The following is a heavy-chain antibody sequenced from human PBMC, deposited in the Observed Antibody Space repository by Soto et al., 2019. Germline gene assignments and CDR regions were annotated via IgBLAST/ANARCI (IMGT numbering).Heavy chain of an antibody. CDR1: GFTFSSYA. J-gene: IGHJ4*02. CDR2: ISGSGGTT. CDR3: AKDRYGCSSTRCVPLFDY. D-gene: IGHD2-2*01. V-gene: IGHV3-23*01. Sequence: EVQLLESGGGLVQPGGSLRLSCAASGFTFSSYAMSWVRQAPGKGLEWVSTISGSGGTTDYADSVRGRFTISRDSAKNTLYLQMNTLRAEDTAIYYCAKDRYGCSSTRCVPLFDYWGQGTLVTVSP.